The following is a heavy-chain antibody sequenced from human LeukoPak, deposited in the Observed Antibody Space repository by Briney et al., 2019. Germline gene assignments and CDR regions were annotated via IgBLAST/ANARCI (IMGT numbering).Heavy chain of an antibody. J-gene: IGHJ2*01. Sequence: PSETLSLTCTVSGGSITSYYWSWVRQPAGKGLEWIGRIFISESTNYNPSLKSRVTMSVDTSKNQFSLKLSSVTAADTAVYYCGRVSSSWYEDWFFDLWGRGTLVSVSS. CDR3: GRVSSSWYEDWFFDL. V-gene: IGHV4-4*07. CDR1: GGSITSYY. D-gene: IGHD6-13*01. CDR2: IFISEST.